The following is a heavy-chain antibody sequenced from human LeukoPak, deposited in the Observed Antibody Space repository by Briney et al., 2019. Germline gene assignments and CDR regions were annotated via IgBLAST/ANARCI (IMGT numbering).Heavy chain of an antibody. CDR3: AREEGWFDP. Sequence: GGSLRLSCAASGFTFSRYWMSWVRQAPGKGLEWVANIKPDGSEKYYVDSVKGRFTISRDNAKNSLYLQMNSLRAEDTAVYYCAREEGWFDPWGQGTLVTVSS. V-gene: IGHV3-7*01. J-gene: IGHJ5*02. CDR2: IKPDGSEK. CDR1: GFTFSRYW.